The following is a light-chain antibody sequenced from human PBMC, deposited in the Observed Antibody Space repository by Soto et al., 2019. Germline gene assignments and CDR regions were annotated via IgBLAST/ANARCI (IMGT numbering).Light chain of an antibody. CDR3: SSYTSSSTYV. Sequence: QSVLTQPPSVSGSPGQSVTISCTGTISDVGFYARVSWYQQPPGTAPKLLIYDVTSRPSGVPDRFSGSQSGKTASLTISGLQAEDEADYYCSSYTSSSTYVFGTGPKVTVL. CDR2: DVT. J-gene: IGLJ1*01. CDR1: ISDVGFYAR. V-gene: IGLV2-18*02.